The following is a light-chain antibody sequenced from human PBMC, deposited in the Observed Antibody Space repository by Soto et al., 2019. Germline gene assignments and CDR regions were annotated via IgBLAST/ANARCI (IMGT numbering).Light chain of an antibody. J-gene: IGKJ3*01. V-gene: IGKV3-20*01. Sequence: EIVLTKSPGTLSLSDGSRATLSCRASQSVDRNYLAWYQHKPGQAPRLIIYGASTRATGIPDRFCGSGSGTDFTLTISRLETEDFAVYYCHQYGLSPPYTFGPGTKVDI. CDR1: QSVDRNY. CDR3: HQYGLSPPYT. CDR2: GAS.